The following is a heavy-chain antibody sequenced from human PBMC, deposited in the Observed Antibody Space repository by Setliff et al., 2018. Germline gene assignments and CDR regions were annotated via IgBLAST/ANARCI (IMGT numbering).Heavy chain of an antibody. CDR2: ISRSGNYI. J-gene: IGHJ4*02. Sequence: GGSLRLSCVASGFTFSSHGMTWVRQAPGKGLEWVSSISRSGNYISYADSVKGRFTISRDNAKNSVYLQMNSLTAEDTAMYYCATLSKDLNYWGQGTLVTVSS. D-gene: IGHD3-3*01. V-gene: IGHV3-21*01. CDR3: ATLSKDLNY. CDR1: GFTFSSHG.